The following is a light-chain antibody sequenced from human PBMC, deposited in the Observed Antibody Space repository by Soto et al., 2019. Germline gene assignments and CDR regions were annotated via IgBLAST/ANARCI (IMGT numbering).Light chain of an antibody. CDR3: QVWDSSTDRV. V-gene: IGLV3-9*01. CDR2: RDS. J-gene: IGLJ3*02. CDR1: NIGSKN. Sequence: SYELTQPLSVSVALGQTARITCGGNNIGSKNVHWYQQKPGQAPVLVIYRDSSRPSGIPERFSGSNSGNTATLTISRAQAGDEADYYCQVWDSSTDRVFGGGTKVTVL.